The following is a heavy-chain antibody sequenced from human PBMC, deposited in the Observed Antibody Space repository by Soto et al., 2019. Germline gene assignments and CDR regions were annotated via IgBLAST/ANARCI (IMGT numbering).Heavy chain of an antibody. CDR2: INPNSGGT. D-gene: IGHD3-16*02. Sequence: ASVKVSCKASGYTFTAYYIDWVRQAPGQGLEWMGWINPNSGGTNYAQKFQGRVTMARDTSISTAYMELSRLRSDDMAVYYCARWKVWGSYHYGMDVWGQGTTVTVSS. CDR3: ARWKVWGSYHYGMDV. V-gene: IGHV1-2*02. CDR1: GYTFTAYY. J-gene: IGHJ6*02.